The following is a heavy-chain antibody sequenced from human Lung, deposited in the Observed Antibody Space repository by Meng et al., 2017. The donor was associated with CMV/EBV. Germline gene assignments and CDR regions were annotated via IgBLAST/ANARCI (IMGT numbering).Heavy chain of an antibody. CDR3: ARVGQWLPIDY. D-gene: IGHD6-19*01. CDR1: GGSISSSNW. Sequence: QVHLQESGPGLVTPSGTLSLTFPVSGGSISSSNWWSWVPQPPGKGLEWIGEIYHSGSTNYNPSLKSRVTISVDKSKNQFSLNLSSVTAADTAVYYCARVGQWLPIDYWGQGTLVTVSS. J-gene: IGHJ4*02. V-gene: IGHV4-4*02. CDR2: IYHSGST.